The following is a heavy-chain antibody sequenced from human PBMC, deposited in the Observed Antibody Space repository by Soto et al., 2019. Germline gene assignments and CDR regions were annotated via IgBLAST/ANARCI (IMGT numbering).Heavy chain of an antibody. J-gene: IGHJ5*02. V-gene: IGHV1-69*13. CDR3: AKAHLCGGDCYSWFDP. CDR1: GGTFSSYA. CDR2: IIPIFGTA. D-gene: IGHD2-21*02. Sequence: GPSVKVSCKASGGTFSSYAISWVRQAPGQGLEWMGGIIPIFGTANYAQKFQGRVTITADESTSTAYMELSSLRSEDTAVYYCAKAHLCGGDCYSWFDPWGQGTLVTVSS.